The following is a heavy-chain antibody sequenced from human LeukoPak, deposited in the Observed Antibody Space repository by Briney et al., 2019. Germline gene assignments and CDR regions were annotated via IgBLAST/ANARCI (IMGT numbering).Heavy chain of an antibody. V-gene: IGHV3-21*01. D-gene: IGHD4-17*01. CDR1: GFTFSSYA. Sequence: GGGLVQPGGSLRLSCAASGFTFSSYAMSWVRQAPGKGLEWVSSISSSSSYIYYADSVKGRFTISRDNAKNSLYLQMNSLRAEDTAVYYCARDAMTTVTFDYWGQGTLVTVSS. CDR2: ISSSSSYI. CDR3: ARDAMTTVTFDY. J-gene: IGHJ4*02.